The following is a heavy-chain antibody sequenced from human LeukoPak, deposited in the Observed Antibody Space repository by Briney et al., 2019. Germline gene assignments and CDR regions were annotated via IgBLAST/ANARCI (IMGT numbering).Heavy chain of an antibody. J-gene: IGHJ3*02. CDR3: AREGDSSGYNDAFDI. CDR2: IYYSGST. D-gene: IGHD3-22*01. Sequence: PETLSLTCTVSGGSISSYYWSWIRQPPGKGLEWIGYIYYSGSTNYNPSLKSRVTISVDTSKNQFSLKLSSVTAADTAVYYCAREGDSSGYNDAFDIWGQGMMVTVSS. V-gene: IGHV4-59*01. CDR1: GGSISSYY.